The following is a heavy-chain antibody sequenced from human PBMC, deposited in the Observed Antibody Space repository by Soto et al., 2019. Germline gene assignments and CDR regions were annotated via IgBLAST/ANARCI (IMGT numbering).Heavy chain of an antibody. Sequence: ASVKVSCKASGYTFTSYGISWVRQAPGQGLEWMGWISAYNGNTKYAQKLQGRVTMTTDTSTSTAYLELRSLRSDHAAVYYCGRDSISMGRGVIDYWGQGTLVTVSS. J-gene: IGHJ4*01. CDR2: ISAYNGNT. D-gene: IGHD3-10*01. CDR3: GRDSISMGRGVIDY. V-gene: IGHV1-18*01. CDR1: GYTFTSYG.